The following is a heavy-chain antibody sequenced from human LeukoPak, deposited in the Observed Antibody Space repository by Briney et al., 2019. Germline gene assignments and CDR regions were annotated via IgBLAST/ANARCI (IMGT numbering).Heavy chain of an antibody. CDR1: GFDISYNY. CDR2: IHTGGTT. J-gene: IGHJ4*02. Sequence: GGSLRLSCVASGFDISYNYVGWVRQAPGKGLEWVSVIHTGGTTHYADSVKGRFTISKDNSNNTVYLQMNSVRVEDTAVYYCARVWFGYFFQWGQGALVTVSS. D-gene: IGHD3-10*01. V-gene: IGHV3-53*01. CDR3: ARVWFGYFFQ.